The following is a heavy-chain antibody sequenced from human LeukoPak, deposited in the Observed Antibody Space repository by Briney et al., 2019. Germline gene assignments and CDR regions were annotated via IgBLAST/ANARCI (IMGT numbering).Heavy chain of an antibody. CDR1: GFTFSTYI. D-gene: IGHD1-26*01. CDR2: IGTSTSYI. V-gene: IGHV3-21*01. J-gene: IGHJ6*03. CDR3: ARKGGATTYGYYYYYMDV. Sequence: GGSLRLSCAASGFTFSTYIMNWVRQTPGKGLEWVSSIGTSTSYIYYADSVKGRFTISRDNAKNSLYLQMNSLRAEDTAVYYCARKGGATTYGYYYYYMDVWGKGTTVTISS.